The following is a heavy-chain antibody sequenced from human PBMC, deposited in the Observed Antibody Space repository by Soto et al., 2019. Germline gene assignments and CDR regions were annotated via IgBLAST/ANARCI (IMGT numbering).Heavy chain of an antibody. CDR2: IYYSGST. D-gene: IGHD3-3*01. CDR3: AREHYDFWSGYLTYYGMDV. J-gene: IGHJ6*02. V-gene: IGHV4-30-4*01. CDR1: GGSISSGDYY. Sequence: SETLSLTCTVSGGSISSGDYYWSWIRQPPGKGLEWIGYIYYSGSTYYNPSLKSRVTISVDTSKNQFSLKLSSVTAADTAVYYCAREHYDFWSGYLTYYGMDVWGQGTTVTVSS.